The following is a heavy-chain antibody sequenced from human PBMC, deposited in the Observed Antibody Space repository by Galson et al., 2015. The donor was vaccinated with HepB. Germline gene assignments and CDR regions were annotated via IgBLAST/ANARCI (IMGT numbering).Heavy chain of an antibody. CDR1: GFTFSSYH. J-gene: IGHJ4*02. V-gene: IGHV3-48*03. Sequence: SLRLSCAVSGFTFSSYHMNWVRQAPGRGLEWLSYIGSGFNTYYADTVKGRFTISRDNAKNSLYLQMNSLRAEDTAVYYCATDRDSAFDHWGQGTLVTVSS. CDR3: ATDRDSAFDH. D-gene: IGHD2-15*01. CDR2: IGSGFNT.